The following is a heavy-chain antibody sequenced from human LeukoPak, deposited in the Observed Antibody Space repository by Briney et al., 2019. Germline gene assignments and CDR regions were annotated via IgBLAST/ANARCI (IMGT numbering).Heavy chain of an antibody. CDR2: INPNSGGT. J-gene: IGHJ4*02. V-gene: IGHV1-2*06. CDR3: ARRRKYCSSTSCYSADGFDY. D-gene: IGHD2-2*01. Sequence: GASVKVSCKASGYTFTGYYMHWVRQAPGQGLEWMGRINPNSGGTNYAKKFQGRVTMTRDTSISTAYMELSRLRSDDTAVYYCARRRKYCSSTSCYSADGFDYWGQGTLVTVSS. CDR1: GYTFTGYY.